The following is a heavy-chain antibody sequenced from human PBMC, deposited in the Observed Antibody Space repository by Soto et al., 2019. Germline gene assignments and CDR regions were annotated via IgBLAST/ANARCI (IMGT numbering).Heavy chain of an antibody. J-gene: IGHJ4*02. Sequence: PSETLSLTCTVSGASISSSYWSWIRQPPGKGLEWIGYIYYSGSTDYNPSLKSRVTISRGTSKSQFSLKLSSVTAADTAVYYSASGGSAYAIDYWGPGTLVTVSS. D-gene: IGHD3-22*01. V-gene: IGHV4-59*01. CDR3: ASGGSAYAIDY. CDR2: IYYSGST. CDR1: GASISSSY.